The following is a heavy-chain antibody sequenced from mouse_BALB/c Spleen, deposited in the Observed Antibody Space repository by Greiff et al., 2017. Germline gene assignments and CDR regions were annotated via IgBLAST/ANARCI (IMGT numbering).Heavy chain of an antibody. CDR2: IYPGDGDT. D-gene: IGHD1-1*01. V-gene: IGHV1-77*01. J-gene: IGHJ1*01. CDR1: GYTFTDYV. Sequence: QVQLQQSGPELVKPGASVKMSCKASGYTFTDYVISWVKQRTGQGLEWIGQIYPGDGDTNYNGKFKGKATLTADKSSSTAYMQLSSLTSEDSAVYFCARGGYYYGSSYFDVWGAGTTVTVSS. CDR3: ARGGYYYGSSYFDV.